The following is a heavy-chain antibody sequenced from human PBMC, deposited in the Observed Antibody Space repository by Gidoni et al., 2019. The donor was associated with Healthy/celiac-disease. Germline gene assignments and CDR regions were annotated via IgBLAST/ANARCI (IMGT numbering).Heavy chain of an antibody. CDR2: IDWDDDK. Sequence: QITLKASGPTLVKPTQTLTLTCTLSGFSLSTSGVGVCWIRQPPGKALEWRALIDWDDDKRYSPSLKSRLTITKDTSKTQVVLTMTNMDPVDTATYYCAHSVVDPPQKVWWFDPWGQGTLVTVSS. J-gene: IGHJ5*02. D-gene: IGHD2-21*01. CDR1: GFSLSTSGVG. V-gene: IGHV2-5*02. CDR3: AHSVVDPPQKVWWFDP.